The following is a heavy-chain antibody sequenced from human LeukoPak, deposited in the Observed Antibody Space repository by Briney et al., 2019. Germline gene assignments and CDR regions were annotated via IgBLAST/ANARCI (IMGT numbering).Heavy chain of an antibody. CDR2: ISGSAHKI. D-gene: IGHD5-18*01. CDR1: GFTFSNFG. CDR3: AGRITGYSSGYVF. J-gene: IGHJ4*02. V-gene: IGHV3-23*01. Sequence: GGSLRLSRTATGFTFSNFGMAWVRQAPGQGLEWVSVISGSAHKIRYADSVRGRFTISRDNSENTVYLQMNNLRGEDTAIYYCAGRITGYSSGYVFWGQGTLVTVSS.